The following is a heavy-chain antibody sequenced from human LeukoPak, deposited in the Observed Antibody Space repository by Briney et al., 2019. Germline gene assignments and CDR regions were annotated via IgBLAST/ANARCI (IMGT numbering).Heavy chain of an antibody. D-gene: IGHD1-1*01. J-gene: IGHJ6*03. CDR3: ARDEAGTGKNYYYYYMDV. CDR2: IYTSGST. V-gene: IGHV4-4*07. CDR1: GGSISSYY. Sequence: PSETLSLTCTVSGGSISSYYWSWIRQPAGKGLEWFGRIYTSGSTNYNPSLKSRVTMSVDTSKNQFSLKLSSVTAADTAVYYCARDEAGTGKNYYYYYMDVWGKGTTVTVSS.